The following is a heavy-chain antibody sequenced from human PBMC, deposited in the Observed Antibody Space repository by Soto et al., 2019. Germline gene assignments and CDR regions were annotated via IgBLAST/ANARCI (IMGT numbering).Heavy chain of an antibody. CDR2: IYYSGST. J-gene: IGHJ4*02. Sequence: SETLSLTCTVSGGSISRCGYYWSWIRQHPGKGLEWIGNIYYSGSTYYSPSLKSRVTISVGTSKNQFSLNLTSVTAADTAVYNCVGGYPWVGFDFWGQGTLVTVSS. CDR3: VGGYPWVGFDF. V-gene: IGHV4-39*01. D-gene: IGHD3-22*01. CDR1: GGSISRCGYY.